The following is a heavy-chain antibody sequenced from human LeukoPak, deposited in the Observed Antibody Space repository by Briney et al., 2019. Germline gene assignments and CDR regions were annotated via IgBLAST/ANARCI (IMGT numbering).Heavy chain of an antibody. CDR3: ARGLRGYYDSSGPLYYYYYYMDV. V-gene: IGHV1-69*13. CDR1: GGTFSSYA. D-gene: IGHD3-22*01. Sequence: GASVKVSCKASGGTFSSYAISWVRQAPGQGLEWMGGVIPIFGTANYARKFQGRVTITADESTSTAYMELSSLRSGDTAVYYCARGLRGYYDSSGPLYYYYYYMDVWGKGTTVTVSS. CDR2: VIPIFGTA. J-gene: IGHJ6*03.